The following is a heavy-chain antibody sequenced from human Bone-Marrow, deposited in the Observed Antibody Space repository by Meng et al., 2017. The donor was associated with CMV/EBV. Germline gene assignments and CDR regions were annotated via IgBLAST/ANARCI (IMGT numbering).Heavy chain of an antibody. Sequence: SETLSLTCTVSGASISSYYWSWIRQPPGKGLEWIGYVYYSGSTNYNPSLKSRVTISVDTSKNPFSLNLSSVPAADTALYYCAGVLFEGDWNVHYYYGMDVWGQGTTVTVSS. V-gene: IGHV4-59*01. CDR3: AGVLFEGDWNVHYYYGMDV. CDR1: GASISSYY. CDR2: VYYSGST. D-gene: IGHD1-1*01. J-gene: IGHJ6*02.